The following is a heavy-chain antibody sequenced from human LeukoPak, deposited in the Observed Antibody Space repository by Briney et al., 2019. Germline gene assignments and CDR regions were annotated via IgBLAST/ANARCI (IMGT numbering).Heavy chain of an antibody. D-gene: IGHD2-15*01. CDR3: AREPLGYCSGGSCQGYAFDI. Sequence: SETLSLTCTVSGGSISSSSYYWGWIRQPPGKGLEWIGSIYYSGSTYYNPSLKSRVTISVDTSKNQFSLKLSSVTAADTAVYYCAREPLGYCSGGSCQGYAFDIWGQGTMVTVSS. J-gene: IGHJ3*02. CDR1: GGSISSSSYY. CDR2: IYYSGST. V-gene: IGHV4-39*07.